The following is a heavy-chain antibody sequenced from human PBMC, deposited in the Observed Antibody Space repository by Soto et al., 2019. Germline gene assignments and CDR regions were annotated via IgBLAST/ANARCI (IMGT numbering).Heavy chain of an antibody. CDR3: ARGLGYYPHLDY. V-gene: IGHV1-46*01. Sequence: DSVKVSCKASGYTFTNYFMHWVRQAPGQGLEWMGIINPVGGSTTYAQKFQGRVTVTIDTSTSTVYMELSSLRSEDTALYYCARGLGYYPHLDYWGQGALVTV. D-gene: IGHD3-22*01. CDR1: GYTFTNYF. J-gene: IGHJ4*02. CDR2: INPVGGST.